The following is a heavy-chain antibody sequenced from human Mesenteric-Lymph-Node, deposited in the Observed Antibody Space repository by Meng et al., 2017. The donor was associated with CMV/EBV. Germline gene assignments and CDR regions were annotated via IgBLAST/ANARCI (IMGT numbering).Heavy chain of an antibody. CDR3: AREGAEVVTGGGYFDY. CDR1: GGSFSGYY. Sequence: ESLKISCAVYGGSFSGYYWSWIRQPPGKGLEWIGEINHSGSTNYNPSLKSRVTISVDTSKNQFSLKLSSVTAADTAVYYCAREGAEVVTGGGYFDYWGQGTLVTVSS. D-gene: IGHD4-23*01. V-gene: IGHV4-34*01. CDR2: INHSGST. J-gene: IGHJ4*02.